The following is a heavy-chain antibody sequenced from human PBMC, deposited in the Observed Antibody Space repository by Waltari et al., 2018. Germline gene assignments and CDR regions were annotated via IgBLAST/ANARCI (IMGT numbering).Heavy chain of an antibody. D-gene: IGHD3-9*01. CDR3: ARWDPILTGYRY. CDR2: IIPIFGTA. J-gene: IGHJ4*02. CDR1: GGTFSSYA. Sequence: QVQLVQSGAEVKKHGSSVKVSCKASGGTFSSYAISWVRQAPGQGLEWMGGIIPIFGTANYAQKFQGRVTITADKSTSTAYMEVSSLRAEDTAVYYCARWDPILTGYRYWGQGTLVTVSS. V-gene: IGHV1-69*14.